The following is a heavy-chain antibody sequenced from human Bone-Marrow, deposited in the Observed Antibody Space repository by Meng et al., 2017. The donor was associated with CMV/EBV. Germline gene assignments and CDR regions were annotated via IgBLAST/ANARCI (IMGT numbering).Heavy chain of an antibody. Sequence: GESLKISCAASGFTFSDYYMSWIRQAPGKGLEWVSYISSSDSTIYYADSVKGRFTISRDNSKNTLYLQMNSLRVEDTAVYYCVKAAVGLTPGNWGQGTRVTVSS. V-gene: IGHV3-11*01. D-gene: IGHD1-26*01. CDR2: ISSSDSTI. J-gene: IGHJ4*02. CDR3: VKAAVGLTPGN. CDR1: GFTFSDYY.